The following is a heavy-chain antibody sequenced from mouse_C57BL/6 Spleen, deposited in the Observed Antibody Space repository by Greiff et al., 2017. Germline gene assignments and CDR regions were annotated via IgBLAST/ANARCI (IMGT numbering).Heavy chain of an antibody. Sequence: EVKLVESGGGLVKPGGSLKLSCAASGFTFSSYTMSWVRQTPEKRLEWVATLSGGGGNTYYPDSVKGRFTISRDNAKNTLYLQMSSLRSEDTALYYCARQGRIYYYGSSPLYFDYWGQGTTLTVSS. D-gene: IGHD1-1*01. J-gene: IGHJ2*01. CDR3: ARQGRIYYYGSSPLYFDY. CDR2: LSGGGGNT. V-gene: IGHV5-9*01. CDR1: GFTFSSYT.